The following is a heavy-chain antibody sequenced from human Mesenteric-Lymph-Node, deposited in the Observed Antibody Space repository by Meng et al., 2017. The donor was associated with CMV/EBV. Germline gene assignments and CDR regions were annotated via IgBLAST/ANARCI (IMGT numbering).Heavy chain of an antibody. CDR3: ARGALGSFDL. V-gene: IGHV4-61*01. Sequence: LTCTVSGGSVSRDSYHWAWIRQHPGKGLECLGYIYNNGYTNYNPSLKSRVTISVDTSRNQFSLKLTSMTAADTAVYYCARGALGSFDLWGRGTLVTVSS. J-gene: IGHJ2*01. D-gene: IGHD3-16*01. CDR2: IYNNGYT. CDR1: GGSVSRDSYH.